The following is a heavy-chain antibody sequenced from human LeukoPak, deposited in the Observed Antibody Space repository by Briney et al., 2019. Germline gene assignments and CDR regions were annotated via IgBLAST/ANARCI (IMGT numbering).Heavy chain of an antibody. CDR2: INTDGSNT. V-gene: IGHV3-74*01. CDR1: RFTFSHYW. Sequence: GGSLRLSCQDSRFTFSHYWMHWVRQAPGKGLVWVSRINTDGSNTGYADSVKGRFTISRDNAKNTLYLQMNSLRAEDTAVYYYARDFKEADPWGQGTLVTVSS. CDR3: ARDFKEADP. J-gene: IGHJ5*02.